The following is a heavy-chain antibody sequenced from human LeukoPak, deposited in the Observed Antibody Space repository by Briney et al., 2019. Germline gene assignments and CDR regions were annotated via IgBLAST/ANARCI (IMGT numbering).Heavy chain of an antibody. Sequence: GGSLRLSCAASGFTFSSYWMTWVRQAPGKGLEWVASIKQDGSDKYYVDSVKGRFNISRDNAKHSVYLQMISLRVEDTAVFYCARDSGTGWNYWGQGTLVTVSS. CDR3: ARDSGTGWNY. J-gene: IGHJ4*02. CDR2: IKQDGSDK. CDR1: GFTFSSYW. D-gene: IGHD3/OR15-3a*01. V-gene: IGHV3-7*01.